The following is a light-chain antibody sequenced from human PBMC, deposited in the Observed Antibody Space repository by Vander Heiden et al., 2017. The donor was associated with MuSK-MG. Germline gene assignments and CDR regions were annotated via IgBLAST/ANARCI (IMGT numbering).Light chain of an antibody. J-gene: IGKJ3*01. CDR1: QSLVYSDGNTF. CDR3: MQNTLWPFT. V-gene: IGKV2-30*01. Sequence: VMSQSPLSLSVTLGQSASISCGSNQSLVYSDGNTFLTWFHQRPGQSPRRLIYKVSTRDAGVPDRFSGSGSVTDFTLTISKVEADDVVLYYYMQNTLWPFTFGPGTRVDLK. CDR2: KVS.